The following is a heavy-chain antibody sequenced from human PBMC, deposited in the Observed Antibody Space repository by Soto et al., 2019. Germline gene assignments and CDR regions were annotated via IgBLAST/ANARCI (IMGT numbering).Heavy chain of an antibody. CDR3: AREGDDILSYYYYMDV. CDR2: IKQDGSEK. CDR1: GFTFSSYW. D-gene: IGHD3-9*01. J-gene: IGHJ6*03. Sequence: GGSLRLSCAASGFTFSSYWMSWVRQAPGKGLEWVANIKQDGSEKYYVDSVKGRFTISRDNAKNSLYLQMNSLRAEDTAVYYCAREGDDILSYYYYMDVWGKGTTVTVSS. V-gene: IGHV3-7*01.